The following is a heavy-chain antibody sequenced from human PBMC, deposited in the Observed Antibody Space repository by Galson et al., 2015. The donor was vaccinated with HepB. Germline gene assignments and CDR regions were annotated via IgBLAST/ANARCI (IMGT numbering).Heavy chain of an antibody. CDR2: ISYDGSNK. CDR1: GFTFSNYG. Sequence: SLRLSCAASGFTFSNYGMHWVRQAPGKGLEWVAVISYDGSNKYYADSVKGRFTISRDNSKNTVYLQMNSLRAEDTALYYCAKDPYLYSALAGTMAGFDYWGQGTLGTVSA. D-gene: IGHD6-19*01. J-gene: IGHJ4*02. CDR3: AKDPYLYSALAGTMAGFDY. V-gene: IGHV3-30*18.